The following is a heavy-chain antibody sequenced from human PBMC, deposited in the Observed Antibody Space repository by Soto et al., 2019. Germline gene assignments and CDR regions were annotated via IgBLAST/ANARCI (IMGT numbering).Heavy chain of an antibody. CDR2: ISYDGEKE. D-gene: IGHD3-10*01. Sequence: PGGSLRLSCAASGFAFRSFGMNWVRQSPGKGLEWVALISYDGEKESYADSVKGRFTISRDNSDDTLFLRMSSLTSDVSGVYYCARGFSAGKGSPQDFWGQGT. V-gene: IGHV3-30*03. J-gene: IGHJ4*02. CDR1: GFAFRSFG. CDR3: ARGFSAGKGSPQDF.